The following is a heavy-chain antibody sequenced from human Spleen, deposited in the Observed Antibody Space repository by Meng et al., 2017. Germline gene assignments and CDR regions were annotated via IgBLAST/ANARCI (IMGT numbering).Heavy chain of an antibody. Sequence: QPQPQQSGPGLVKPSEALSLTCGFPGDYSGTGADYWGWIRQAPGKGLEWIGSIGHSGFTYYTPSVRSRVTVSIDTSRNQFSLWLTSVTAADTAVYYCVRSSAWVRTGFDPWGQGTLVTVSS. CDR2: IGHSGFT. J-gene: IGHJ5*02. V-gene: IGHV4-39*01. CDR1: GDYSGTGADY. CDR3: VRSSAWVRTGFDP. D-gene: IGHD6-19*01.